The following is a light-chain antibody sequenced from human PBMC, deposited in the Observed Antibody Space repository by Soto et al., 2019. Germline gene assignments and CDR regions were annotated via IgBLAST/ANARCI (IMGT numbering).Light chain of an antibody. J-gene: IGLJ2*01. CDR2: NNN. CDR1: TSNIGSNT. CDR3: AAWDDRLDGPI. V-gene: IGLV1-44*01. Sequence: QAVVTQPPSASGTPGQRITISCSGSTSNIGSNTVNWYQQLPGTAPKLLIYNNNQWPSGVPDRFSGSKSGTSASLAISGLQSEDEADYYCAAWDDRLDGPIFGGGTQLTVL.